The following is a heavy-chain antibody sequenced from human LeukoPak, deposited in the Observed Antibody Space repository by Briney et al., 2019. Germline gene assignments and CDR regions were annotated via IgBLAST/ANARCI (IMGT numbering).Heavy chain of an antibody. CDR2: INHSGST. CDR1: GGSFSGYY. CDR3: ARAIFLYSGSLYYYYGMDV. J-gene: IGHJ6*02. V-gene: IGHV4-34*01. D-gene: IGHD1-26*01. Sequence: KPSETLSLTCAVYGGSFSGYYWSWIRQPPGKGLEWIGEINHSGSTNYNPSLKSRVTISVDTSKNQFSLQLSSVTAADTAVYYCARAIFLYSGSLYYYYGMDVWGQGTTVTVSS.